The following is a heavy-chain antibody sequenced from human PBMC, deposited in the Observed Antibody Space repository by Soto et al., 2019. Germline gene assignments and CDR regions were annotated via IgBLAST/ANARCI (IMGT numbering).Heavy chain of an antibody. J-gene: IGHJ6*02. Sequence: GGSLRLSCAASGFTFSSYGMHWVRQAPGKGLEWVAVISYDGSNKYYADSVKGRFTISRDNSKNTLYLQMNSLRAEDTAVYYCAKVQPSIAARNYGMDVWGQGTTVTVSS. CDR3: AKVQPSIAARNYGMDV. D-gene: IGHD6-6*01. CDR2: ISYDGSNK. V-gene: IGHV3-30*18. CDR1: GFTFSSYG.